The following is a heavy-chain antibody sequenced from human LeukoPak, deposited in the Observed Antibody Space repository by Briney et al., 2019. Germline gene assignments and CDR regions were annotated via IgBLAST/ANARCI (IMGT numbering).Heavy chain of an antibody. CDR2: INPSGGST. V-gene: IGHV1-46*01. D-gene: IGHD3-10*01. CDR3: ARGYGSGNYYDY. J-gene: IGHJ4*02. Sequence: ASVKVSCKASGYTFTSYYMHWVRQAPGQGLEWMGIINPSGGSTSYAQKLQGRVTMTRDMSTSTVYMELSSLRSEDTAVYSCARGYGSGNYYDYWGQGTLVTVSS. CDR1: GYTFTSYY.